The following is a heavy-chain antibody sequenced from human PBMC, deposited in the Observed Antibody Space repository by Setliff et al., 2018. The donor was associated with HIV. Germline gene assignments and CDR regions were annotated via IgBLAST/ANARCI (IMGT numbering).Heavy chain of an antibody. CDR2: INPKSGAT. CDR1: GYRFTDFY. CDR3: ARGESSYYYYYMDV. V-gene: IGHV1-2*02. Sequence: ASVKVSCKTFGYRFTDFYVNWVRQAPGQGLEWMGWINPKSGATKNAQKFQGRVTMTRDTSISTVYMELSSLRSDDTALYFCARGESSYYYYYMDVWGTGTTVTVSS. J-gene: IGHJ6*03.